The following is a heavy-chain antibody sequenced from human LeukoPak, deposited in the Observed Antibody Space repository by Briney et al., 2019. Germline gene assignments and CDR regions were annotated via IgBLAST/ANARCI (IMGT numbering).Heavy chain of an antibody. J-gene: IGHJ4*02. Sequence: GGSLRLSCAASGFTFSSYSMNWVRQAPGKGLEWVSSISSSSSYIYYADSVKGRFTISRDNAKNSLYLQMNSLRVEDTAVYYCARTLYYYDSSGYNDYWGQGTLVTVSS. CDR3: ARTLYYYDSSGYNDY. CDR1: GFTFSSYS. CDR2: ISSSSSYI. D-gene: IGHD3-22*01. V-gene: IGHV3-21*01.